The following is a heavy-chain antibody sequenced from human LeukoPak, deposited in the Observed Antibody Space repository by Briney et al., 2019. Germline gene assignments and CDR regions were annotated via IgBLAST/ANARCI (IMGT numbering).Heavy chain of an antibody. CDR3: ARENNDYGGKKAFDY. D-gene: IGHD4-23*01. CDR1: GGSSRSGDYF. CDR2: IHYSGNT. Sequence: PSETLSPTCAVPGGSSRSGDYFWSWIRQPPGKGLEWIGHIHYSGNTYYNPSLKSRVSISVDTSKNQFSLKLSSVTAADTAVYYCARENNDYGGKKAFDYWGQGTLVTVSS. J-gene: IGHJ4*02. V-gene: IGHV4-30-4*01.